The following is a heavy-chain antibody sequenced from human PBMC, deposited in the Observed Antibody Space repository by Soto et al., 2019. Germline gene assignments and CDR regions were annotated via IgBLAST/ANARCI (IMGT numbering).Heavy chain of an antibody. Sequence: ASVKVSCKASGGTFSNHAISWVRQAPGQGLEWVGGIIPMFPTADYAQRFQGRVTITADDSATTVYMELSGLRSEDTAMYYCARDDATYCGGDCYRYFYYGMDVWGQGTTVTVSS. CDR2: IIPMFPTA. CDR1: GGTFSNHA. D-gene: IGHD2-21*02. J-gene: IGHJ6*02. V-gene: IGHV1-69*13. CDR3: ARDDATYCGGDCYRYFYYGMDV.